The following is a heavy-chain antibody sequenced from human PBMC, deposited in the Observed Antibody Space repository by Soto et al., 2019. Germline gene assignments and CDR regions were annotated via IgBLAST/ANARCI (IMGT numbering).Heavy chain of an antibody. J-gene: IGHJ6*03. CDR1: GGALSDYF. CDR2: INHLGSI. D-gene: IGHD2-21*01. Sequence: SSETPSLTCVVSGGALSDYFWSWIRQPPGLALEWIGEINHLGSINYNPSLKSRVTMSVDTSKNQFSLTLNSVTAADTATYYCARGGISHWAYFYYMDVWDRGTTVTVSS. CDR3: ARGGISHWAYFYYMDV. V-gene: IGHV4-34*01.